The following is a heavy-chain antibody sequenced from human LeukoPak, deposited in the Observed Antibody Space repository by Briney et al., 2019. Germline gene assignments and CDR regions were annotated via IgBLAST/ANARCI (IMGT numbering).Heavy chain of an antibody. D-gene: IGHD1-26*01. J-gene: IGHJ4*02. V-gene: IGHV1-2*06. CDR1: GYTFIHYF. CDR2: INSDSGGT. Sequence: ASVKVSCKASGYTFIHYFIHWVRQAPGQGLEWMGRINSDSGGTEYAQRFQGRVTMTRDTPITTVYMELHSLTFDDAAVYYCARDLSSTPNWELDYWGQGALVTVSS. CDR3: ARDLSSTPNWELDY.